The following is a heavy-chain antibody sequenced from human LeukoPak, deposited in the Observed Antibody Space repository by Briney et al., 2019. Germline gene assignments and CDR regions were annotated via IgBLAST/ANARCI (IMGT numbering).Heavy chain of an antibody. CDR3: ARAYTAVVEPHLDY. Sequence: ASVKVSCKASGYTFTGYYMHWVRQAPGQGLEWMGRINSNSGGTNSAQKFQGRVTMTRDTSISTAYMELSRLRSDDTAVYHCARAYTAVVEPHLDYWGQGTLVAVSS. V-gene: IGHV1-2*06. J-gene: IGHJ4*02. CDR1: GYTFTGYY. CDR2: INSNSGGT. D-gene: IGHD5-18*01.